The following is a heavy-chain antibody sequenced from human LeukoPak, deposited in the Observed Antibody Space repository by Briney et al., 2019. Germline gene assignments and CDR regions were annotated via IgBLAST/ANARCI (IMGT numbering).Heavy chain of an antibody. J-gene: IGHJ6*03. V-gene: IGHV4-4*07. CDR1: GGSISSYY. Sequence: SETLSLTCTVSGGSISSYYWSWIRQPAGKGLEWIGRIYTSGSTNYNPSLKSRVTMSVDTSKNQFSLKLSSVTAAGTAVYYCARCSSSGLPVLYMDVWGKGTTVTVSS. D-gene: IGHD2-15*01. CDR2: IYTSGST. CDR3: ARCSSSGLPVLYMDV.